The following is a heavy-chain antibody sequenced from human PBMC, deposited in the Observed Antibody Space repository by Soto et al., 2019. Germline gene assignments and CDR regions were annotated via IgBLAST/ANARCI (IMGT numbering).Heavy chain of an antibody. CDR3: ARLNKRWLQLGWYFDL. D-gene: IGHD5-12*01. CDR2: IYYSGST. Sequence: QLQLQESGPGLVKPSETLSLTCTVSGGSISSSSYYWGWIRQPPGKGLEWIGSIYYSGSTYYNPSLKSRVTISVDTSKNQSSLKLSSVTAADTAVYYCARLNKRWLQLGWYFDLWGRGTLVTVSS. V-gene: IGHV4-39*01. CDR1: GGSISSSSYY. J-gene: IGHJ2*01.